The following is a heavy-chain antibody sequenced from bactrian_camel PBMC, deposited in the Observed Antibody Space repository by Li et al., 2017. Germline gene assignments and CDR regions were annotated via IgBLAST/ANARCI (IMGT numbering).Heavy chain of an antibody. CDR1: RDFDDANAE. V-gene: IGHV3S65*01. J-gene: IGHJ4*01. CDR3: AAGGSGFNCLTSARQYNY. Sequence: QLVESGGGLVQIGGSLTLACAASRDFDDANAEWGWFRQAPGAERDGVAAASFRLRTTNYAASVKGRFTLSTDYTKTTMYLQMNNLKPEDTASYYCAAGGSGFNCLTSARQYNYWGQGTQVTVSS. CDR2: ASFRLRTT. D-gene: IGHD2*01.